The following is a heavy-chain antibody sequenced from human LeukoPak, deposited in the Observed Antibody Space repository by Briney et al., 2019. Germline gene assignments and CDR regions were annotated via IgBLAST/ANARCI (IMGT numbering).Heavy chain of an antibody. Sequence: SVKVSCKASGGTFSSYAISWVRQAPGQGLDWMGRIIPILDIANYAQTFQGRVTITADKSTTTAYVELSTLRSEDTAVYYCARGYSSGPGDGMDVWGQGTTVTVSS. J-gene: IGHJ6*02. D-gene: IGHD6-19*01. CDR2: IIPILDIA. V-gene: IGHV1-69*04. CDR3: ARGYSSGPGDGMDV. CDR1: GGTFSSYA.